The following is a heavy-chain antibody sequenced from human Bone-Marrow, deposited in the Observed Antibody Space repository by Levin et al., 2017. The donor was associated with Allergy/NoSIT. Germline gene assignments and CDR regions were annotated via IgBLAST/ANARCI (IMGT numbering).Heavy chain of an antibody. Sequence: GESLKISCAASGFTFNSYALSWVRQAPGKGLEWVSAISGSGSSTYYADSAKGRFTISRDNSKTTLYLQMNSLRAEDTAVYYCAKGAGWVAGAVALIWGQGTLVTVSS. J-gene: IGHJ4*02. V-gene: IGHV3-23*01. D-gene: IGHD6-19*01. CDR1: GFTFNSYA. CDR3: AKGAGWVAGAVALI. CDR2: ISGSGSST.